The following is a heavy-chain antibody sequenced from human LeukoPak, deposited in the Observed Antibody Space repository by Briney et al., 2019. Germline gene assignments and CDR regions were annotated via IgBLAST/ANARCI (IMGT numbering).Heavy chain of an antibody. CDR2: INHSGST. V-gene: IGHV4-34*01. D-gene: IGHD2-2*01. CDR3: ARGHCSSTSCPEFDY. J-gene: IGHJ4*02. CDR1: GGSFSGYY. Sequence: PSETLSLTCAVYGGSFSGYYWSWIRQPPGKGLEWIGEINHSGSTNYNPSLKSRVTISVHTSKNQFSLKLSSVTAADTAVYYCARGHCSSTSCPEFDYWGQGTLVTVSS.